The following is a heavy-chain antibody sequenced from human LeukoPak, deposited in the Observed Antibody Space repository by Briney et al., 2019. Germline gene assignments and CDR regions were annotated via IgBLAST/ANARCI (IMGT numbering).Heavy chain of an antibody. CDR1: SASITSYY. J-gene: IGHJ6*03. V-gene: IGHV4-59*12. CDR2: IYYRGST. Sequence: SETLSLTCTVSSASITSYYWSWIRQPPGKGLEWIASIYYRGSTNYNPSLKSRVTISLDTSKNQFSLKLSSVTAADTATYYCARGAADRKNYYYYIDVWGPGTTVTVSS. D-gene: IGHD1-14*01. CDR3: ARGAADRKNYYYYIDV.